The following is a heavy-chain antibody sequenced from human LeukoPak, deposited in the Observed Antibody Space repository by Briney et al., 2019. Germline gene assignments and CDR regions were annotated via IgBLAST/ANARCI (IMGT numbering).Heavy chain of an antibody. CDR2: IDPSDSYT. Sequence: GESPETSFKGSGYSFTSYWISWVRQMPGKGLEWMGRIDPSDSYTNYSPSFQGHVTISADKSISTAYLQWSSLKASDTAMYYCARTEGLAAAGDDYWGKGAIVTFSS. V-gene: IGHV5-10-1*01. D-gene: IGHD6-13*01. CDR3: ARTEGLAAAGDDY. CDR1: GYSFTSYW. J-gene: IGHJ4*02.